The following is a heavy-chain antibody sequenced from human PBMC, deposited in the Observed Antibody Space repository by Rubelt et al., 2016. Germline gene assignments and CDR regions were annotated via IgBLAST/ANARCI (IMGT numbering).Heavy chain of an antibody. V-gene: IGHV3-74*01. J-gene: IGHJ4*02. D-gene: IGHD4-23*01. Sequence: TISRDNAKNTLYLQMNSLRAEDTAVYYYARDRWPGIDYWGQGTLVTVSS. CDR3: ARDRWPGIDY.